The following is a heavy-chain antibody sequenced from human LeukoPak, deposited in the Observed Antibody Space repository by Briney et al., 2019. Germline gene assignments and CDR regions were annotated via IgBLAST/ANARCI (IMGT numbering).Heavy chain of an antibody. CDR1: GFTFSSYA. CDR3: AKDSAYSGRFDWFDP. CDR2: ISGSGGST. V-gene: IGHV3-23*01. D-gene: IGHD2-21*01. Sequence: GGSLRLSCAASGFTFSSYAMSWVRQAPGKGLEWVSVISGSGGSTYYADSVKGRFTISRDNSKNTLYLQMNNLRVEDTAVYYCAKDSAYSGRFDWFDPWGQGTPVTVSS. J-gene: IGHJ5*02.